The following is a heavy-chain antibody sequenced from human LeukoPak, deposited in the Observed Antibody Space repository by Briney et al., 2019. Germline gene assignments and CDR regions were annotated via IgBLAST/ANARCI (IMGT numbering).Heavy chain of an antibody. CDR1: GGSFSGYY. D-gene: IGHD2-2*02. J-gene: IGHJ6*02. CDR3: ARGSCSSTSCYNYYYYGMDV. V-gene: IGHV4-34*01. CDR2: INHSGST. Sequence: SETLSLTCAVYGGSFSGYYWSWIRQPPGKGLERIGEINHSGSTNYNPSLKSRVTISVDTSKNQFSLKLSSVTAADTAVYYCARGSCSSTSCYNYYYYGMDVWGQGTTVTVSS.